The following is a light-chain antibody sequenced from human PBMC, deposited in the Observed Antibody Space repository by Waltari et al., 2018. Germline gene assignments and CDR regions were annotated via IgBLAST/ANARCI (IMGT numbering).Light chain of an antibody. CDR2: GAT. CDR3: PSYDITVTGVI. J-gene: IGLJ2*01. Sequence: QSVLTQPPSVSGAPGQRVTISCTGTSSNLGAGFDVHWYKQIPGTAPTLLIYGATNRPSGVPDRFSGSKSDTSASLAITGLQADDEADYYCPSYDITVTGVIFGGGTKLTVL. V-gene: IGLV1-40*01. CDR1: SSNLGAGFD.